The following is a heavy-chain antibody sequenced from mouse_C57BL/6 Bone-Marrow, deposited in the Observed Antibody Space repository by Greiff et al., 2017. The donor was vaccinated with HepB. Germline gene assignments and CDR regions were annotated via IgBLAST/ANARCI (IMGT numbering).Heavy chain of an antibody. V-gene: IGHV1-81*01. CDR1: GYTFTSYG. Sequence: QVQLQQSGAELARPGASVKLSCKASGYTFTSYGISWVKQRTGQGLEWIGEIYPRSGNTYYNEKFKGKATLTADKSSSTAYMELRSLTSEDSAVYFCARSGGWLPPYFDVWGTGTTVTASS. J-gene: IGHJ1*03. CDR3: ARSGGWLPPYFDV. D-gene: IGHD2-3*01. CDR2: IYPRSGNT.